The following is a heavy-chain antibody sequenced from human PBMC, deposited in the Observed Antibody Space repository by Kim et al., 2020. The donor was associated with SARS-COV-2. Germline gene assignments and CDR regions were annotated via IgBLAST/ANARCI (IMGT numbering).Heavy chain of an antibody. CDR3: ARTQGAEVVKGAFDI. Sequence: GGSLRLSCAASGFTFSSYGMHWVRQAPGKGLEWVAVIWYDGSNKYYADSVKGRFTISRDNSKNTLYLQMNSLRAEDTAVYYCARTQGAEVVKGAFDIWGQGTMVTVSS. CDR2: IWYDGSNK. CDR1: GFTFSSYG. D-gene: IGHD3-22*01. V-gene: IGHV3-33*01. J-gene: IGHJ3*02.